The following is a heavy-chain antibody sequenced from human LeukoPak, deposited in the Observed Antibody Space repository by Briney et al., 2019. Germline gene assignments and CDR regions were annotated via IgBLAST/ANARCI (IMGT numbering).Heavy chain of an antibody. CDR3: ARTVVVLSTGWYYFDY. CDR2: IDYSVST. J-gene: IGHJ4*02. Sequence: SQTLSLTCTVSGVSISSGGYYWSWIRQHPGKGLEWIGYIDYSVSTYYNPSLKSLGTISGDTSKNQFSLNMFSVTDADPAVYHCARTVVVLSTGWYYFDYWGQGTMVTVSS. V-gene: IGHV4-31*01. CDR1: GVSISSGGYY. D-gene: IGHD2-15*01.